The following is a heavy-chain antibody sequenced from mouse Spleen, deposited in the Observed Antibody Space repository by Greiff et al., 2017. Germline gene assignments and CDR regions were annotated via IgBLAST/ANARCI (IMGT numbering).Heavy chain of an antibody. J-gene: IGHJ1*01. CDR3: ARPTTGGAEDRDFDG. Sequence: VKLQQSGPGLVQPSQSLSITCTVSGFSLTSYGVHWVRQSPGKGLEWLGVIWSGGSTDYNAAFISRLSISKDNSKSQVFFKMNSLQADDTAIYYWARPTTGGAEDRDFDGWGGGTTVTRPS. V-gene: IGHV2-2*01. CDR2: IWSGGST. D-gene: IGHD1-1*01. CDR1: GFSLTSYG.